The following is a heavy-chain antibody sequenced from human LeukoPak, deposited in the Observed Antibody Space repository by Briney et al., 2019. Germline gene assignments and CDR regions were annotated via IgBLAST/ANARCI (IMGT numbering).Heavy chain of an antibody. V-gene: IGHV4-59*08. CDR2: IYYSGST. D-gene: IGHD3-3*01. J-gene: IGHJ6*03. CDR3: ARSSLTYYDFWSGYYYYMDV. Sequence: SETLSLTCTVSGGSISSYYWSWIRQPPGKGLEWIGYIYYSGSTYYNPSLKSRVTISVDTSKNQFSLKLSSVTAADTAVYYCARSSLTYYDFWSGYYYYMDVWGKGTTVTVSS. CDR1: GGSISSYY.